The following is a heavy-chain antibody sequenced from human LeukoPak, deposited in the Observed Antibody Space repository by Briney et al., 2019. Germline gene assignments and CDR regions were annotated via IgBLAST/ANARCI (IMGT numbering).Heavy chain of an antibody. D-gene: IGHD6-6*01. V-gene: IGHV4-4*07. CDR3: ARVPIKEYSSPSVYYYYYMDV. J-gene: IGHJ6*03. CDR2: IYTSGST. CDR1: GGSISSYY. Sequence: PSETLSLTCTVSGGSISSYYWSWIRQPAGKGLEWIGRIYTSGSTNYNPSLKSRVTMSVDTSKNQFSLKLSSVTAADTAVYYCARVPIKEYSSPSVYYYYYMDVWGKGTTVTVSS.